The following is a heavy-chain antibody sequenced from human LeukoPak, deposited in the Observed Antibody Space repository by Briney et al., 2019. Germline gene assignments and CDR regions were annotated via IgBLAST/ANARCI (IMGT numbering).Heavy chain of an antibody. J-gene: IGHJ4*02. V-gene: IGHV4-61*01. CDR1: GGSISSYPISSYS. CDR2: IYYSGST. CDR3: AGDYSSASYRFDY. Sequence: SETLSLTCTVSGGSISSYPISSYSWSWIRQPPGRGLEWIGYIYYSGSTTYSPSLKSRLTISLDTSKNQFSLKLSSVTAADTAVYYCAGDYSSASYRFDYWGQGTLVSVSS. D-gene: IGHD3-10*01.